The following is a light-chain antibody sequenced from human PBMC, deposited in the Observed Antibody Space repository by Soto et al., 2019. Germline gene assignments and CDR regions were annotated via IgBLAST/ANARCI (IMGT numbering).Light chain of an antibody. CDR2: EGS. V-gene: IGLV2-23*01. Sequence: QSALTQPASVSGSPGQSITISCTGTSTDVGSYNLVSWYQQHPGKATKLMIYEGSKRPSGVSNRFSCSKSGNTASLTISGLQAEDEADYYCCSYAGISTVVFGGGTKLTVL. J-gene: IGLJ2*01. CDR1: STDVGSYNL. CDR3: CSYAGISTVV.